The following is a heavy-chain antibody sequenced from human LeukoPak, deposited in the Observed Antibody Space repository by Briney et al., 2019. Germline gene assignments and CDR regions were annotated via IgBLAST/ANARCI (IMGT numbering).Heavy chain of an antibody. Sequence: GGSLRLSCAASGFTFSSYAMSWVRQAPGKGLEWVSAISGSGGSTYYADSVKGRFTISRDNSKNTLYLQMNSLRAEDTAVYYCAKGRSITMIVVASDAFDIWGQGTMVTVSS. CDR1: GFTFSSYA. CDR2: ISGSGGST. V-gene: IGHV3-23*01. J-gene: IGHJ3*02. D-gene: IGHD3-22*01. CDR3: AKGRSITMIVVASDAFDI.